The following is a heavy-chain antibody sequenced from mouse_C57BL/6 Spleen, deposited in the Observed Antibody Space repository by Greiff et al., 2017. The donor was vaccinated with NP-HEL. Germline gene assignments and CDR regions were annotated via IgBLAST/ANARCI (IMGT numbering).Heavy chain of an antibody. J-gene: IGHJ3*01. Sequence: VQLQQPGAELVMPGASVKLSCKASGYTFTSYWMHWVKQRPGQGLEWIGEIDPSDSYTNYNQKFKGKSTLTVDKSSSTAYMQLSSLTSEDSAVYYCARSATPSGAWFAYWGQGTLVTVSA. CDR3: ARSATPSGAWFAY. V-gene: IGHV1-69*01. D-gene: IGHD1-3*01. CDR2: IDPSDSYT. CDR1: GYTFTSYW.